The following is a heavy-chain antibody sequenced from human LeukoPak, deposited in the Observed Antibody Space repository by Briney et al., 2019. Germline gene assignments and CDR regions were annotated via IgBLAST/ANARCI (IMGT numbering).Heavy chain of an antibody. CDR1: GGSISSYY. J-gene: IGHJ3*02. CDR3: ARRISQYYSDTDEAFDI. Sequence: SETLSLTCTVSGGSISSYYWSWIRQPPGKGLEWIGYIYYSGSTNYNPSLKSRVTISVDTSKNQFSLKLSSVTAADTAVYYCARRISQYYSDTDEAFDIWGQGTMVTVSS. V-gene: IGHV4-59*08. D-gene: IGHD3-22*01. CDR2: IYYSGST.